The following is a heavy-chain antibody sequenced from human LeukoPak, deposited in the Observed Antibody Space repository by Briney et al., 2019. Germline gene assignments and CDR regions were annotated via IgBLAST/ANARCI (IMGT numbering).Heavy chain of an antibody. V-gene: IGHV3-30*18. J-gene: IGHJ4*02. CDR2: ISYDGSNK. CDR3: AKDLRAVVTNPYHFDH. Sequence: GGSLRLSCAASGFTFSSYGMHWVRQAPGKGLEWVAVISYDGSNKYYADSVKGRFTISRDNSKNTLYLQLNSLRAEDTAVYYCAKDLRAVVTNPYHFDHWGQGTLVTVSS. D-gene: IGHD5-18*01. CDR1: GFTFSSYG.